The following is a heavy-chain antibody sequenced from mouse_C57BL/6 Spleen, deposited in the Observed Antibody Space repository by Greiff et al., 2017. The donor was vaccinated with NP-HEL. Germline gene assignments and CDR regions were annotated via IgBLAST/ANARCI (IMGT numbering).Heavy chain of an antibody. J-gene: IGHJ4*01. Sequence: EVQLQESGGGLVKPGGSLKLSCAASGFTFSDYGMHWVRQAPEKGLEWVAYISSGSSTIYYADTVKGRFTISRDNAKNTLFLQMTSLRSEDTAMYYCATFMITTGYYYAMDYWGQGTSVTVSS. V-gene: IGHV5-17*01. D-gene: IGHD2-4*01. CDR3: ATFMITTGYYYAMDY. CDR2: ISSGSSTI. CDR1: GFTFSDYG.